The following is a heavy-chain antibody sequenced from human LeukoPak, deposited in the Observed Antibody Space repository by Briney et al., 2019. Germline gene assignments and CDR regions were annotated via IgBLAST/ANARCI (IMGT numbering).Heavy chain of an antibody. CDR3: VYRSYYYGSIRD. Sequence: SGPTLVNPTQTLTLTCTFSGFSLSTGAVGVGWIRQPPGKALEWLALIYWNDEKRYSPSLKSRLSITKDTSKNQVVLTMTNMDPVDTATYYCVYRSYYYGSIRDWGQGTPVTVSS. CDR2: IYWNDEK. V-gene: IGHV2-5*01. CDR1: GFSLSTGAVG. D-gene: IGHD3-10*01. J-gene: IGHJ4*02.